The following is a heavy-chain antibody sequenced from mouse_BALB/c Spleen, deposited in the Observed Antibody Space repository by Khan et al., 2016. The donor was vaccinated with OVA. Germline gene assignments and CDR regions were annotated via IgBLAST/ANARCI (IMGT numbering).Heavy chain of an antibody. CDR1: GYTFTDFT. CDR2: ISTYYGDA. Sequence: VQLQESGAELVRPGVSVKISCKGSGYTFTDFTMHWVKQSHAKSLEWIGVISTYYGDATYNQKFKGKATMTVDKASSTAYMELARLTSGDSAIYYCTRGGGGNRFAYWGQGTLVTVSA. V-gene: IGHV1S137*01. CDR3: TRGGGGNRFAY. J-gene: IGHJ3*01.